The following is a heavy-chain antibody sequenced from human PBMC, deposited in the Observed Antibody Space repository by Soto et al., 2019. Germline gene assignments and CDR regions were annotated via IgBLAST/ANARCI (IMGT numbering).Heavy chain of an antibody. Sequence: AGRSLRRSCVASGCTLRNYWMHWVRQAPGKGLVWVSRISDYGRVNYADSVEGRFTISRDDAKSELYLQMSSLRLEDTAVYYCARGGVEPFDYWGQGALVTVSS. CDR3: ARGGVEPFDY. D-gene: IGHD3-3*01. J-gene: IGHJ4*02. CDR1: GCTLRNYW. CDR2: ISDYGRV. V-gene: IGHV3-74*01.